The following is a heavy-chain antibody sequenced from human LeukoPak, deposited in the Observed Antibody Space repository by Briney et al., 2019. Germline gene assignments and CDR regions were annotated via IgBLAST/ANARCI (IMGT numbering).Heavy chain of an antibody. V-gene: IGHV4-59*01. J-gene: IGHJ4*02. D-gene: IGHD2-21*02. Sequence: PSETLSLTCTVSGGSISSYYWSWIRQPAGKGLEWIGYIYYSGSTNYNPSLKSRVTISVDTSKNQFSLKLSSVTAADTAVYYCARDYAYCGGDCYFYFDYWGQGTLVTVSS. CDR1: GGSISSYY. CDR3: ARDYAYCGGDCYFYFDY. CDR2: IYYSGST.